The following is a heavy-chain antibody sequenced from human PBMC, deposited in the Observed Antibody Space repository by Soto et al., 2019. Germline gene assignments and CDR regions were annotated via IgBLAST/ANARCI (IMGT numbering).Heavy chain of an antibody. D-gene: IGHD6-13*01. V-gene: IGHV3-30*14. Sequence: PGGSLRLSCAASGFTFSSYTMHWVRQTPGKGLEWVADISYDGGDKYYADSVKGRFTISRDNSENTLYLQKSSLRAEDTAVYYCARVPSSSYHYFDYWGQGTLVTVSS. CDR3: ARVPSSSYHYFDY. CDR1: GFTFSSYT. J-gene: IGHJ4*02. CDR2: ISYDGGDK.